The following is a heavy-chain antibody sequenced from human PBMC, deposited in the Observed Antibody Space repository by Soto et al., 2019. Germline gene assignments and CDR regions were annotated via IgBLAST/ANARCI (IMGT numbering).Heavy chain of an antibody. D-gene: IGHD1-7*01. CDR1: GGTFSSYA. V-gene: IGHV1-69*13. J-gene: IGHJ5*02. Sequence: SVKVSCKASGGTFSSYAISWVRQAPGQGLEWMGGIIPIFGTANYAQKFQGRVTITADESTSTAYMELSSLRSEDTAVYYCARDLTVTGTIPWFDPWGQGTLVTVSS. CDR2: IIPIFGTA. CDR3: ARDLTVTGTIPWFDP.